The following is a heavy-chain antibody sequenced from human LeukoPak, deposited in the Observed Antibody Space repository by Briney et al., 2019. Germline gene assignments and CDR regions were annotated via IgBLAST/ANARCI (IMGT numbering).Heavy chain of an antibody. CDR3: AKDPYTVTGYYFDY. V-gene: IGHV3-43*01. CDR2: ISWDGGST. D-gene: IGHD4-17*01. CDR1: GFTFDDYT. Sequence: GGSLRLSCAASGFTFDDYTMHWVRQAPGKGLEWVSLISWDGGSTYYADSVKGRFTISRDNSKNTLYLQMNSLRAEDTAVYYCAKDPYTVTGYYFDYWGQGTLVTVSS. J-gene: IGHJ4*02.